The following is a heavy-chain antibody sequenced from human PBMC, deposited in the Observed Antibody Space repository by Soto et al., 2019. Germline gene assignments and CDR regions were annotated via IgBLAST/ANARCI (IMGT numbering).Heavy chain of an antibody. Sequence: PGGSLRLSCAASGFTFSSYAMSWVRQAPGKGLEWVSAISGSGGSTYYADSVKGWFTISRDNSKNTLYLQMNSLRAEDTAVYYCANDTQQWLAPRYFDYWGQGTLVTVSS. CDR2: ISGSGGST. D-gene: IGHD6-19*01. V-gene: IGHV3-23*01. J-gene: IGHJ4*02. CDR1: GFTFSSYA. CDR3: ANDTQQWLAPRYFDY.